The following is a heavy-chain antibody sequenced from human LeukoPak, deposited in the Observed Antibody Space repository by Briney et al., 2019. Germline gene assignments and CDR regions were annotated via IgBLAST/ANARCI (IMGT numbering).Heavy chain of an antibody. Sequence: GGSLRLSCAASGFTFTNYWMHWVRQAPGMGLVWVSRLPPDELDIIYADSVKGRFTVSRDNAKNTLYLQMNSLRAEDTAVYYCAKVKADVWGSYLLDYWGQGTLVTVSS. CDR1: GFTFTNYW. CDR3: AKVKADVWGSYLLDY. J-gene: IGHJ4*02. CDR2: LPPDELDI. D-gene: IGHD3-16*02. V-gene: IGHV3-74*01.